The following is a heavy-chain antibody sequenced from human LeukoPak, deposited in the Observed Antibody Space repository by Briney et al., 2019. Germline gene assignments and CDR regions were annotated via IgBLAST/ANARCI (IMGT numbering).Heavy chain of an antibody. D-gene: IGHD3-22*01. J-gene: IGHJ4*02. V-gene: IGHV1-3*01. CDR3: ARGPHTRIGSGYIDY. CDR2: INAGNGNT. Sequence: VASVKISCKASGYTFTSYYIHWVRQAPGQRLEWMGWINAGNGNTKYSQKFQGRVTITRDTSASTAYMELSSLRSEDTAVYYCARGPHTRIGSGYIDYWGQGTLVTVSS. CDR1: GYTFTSYY.